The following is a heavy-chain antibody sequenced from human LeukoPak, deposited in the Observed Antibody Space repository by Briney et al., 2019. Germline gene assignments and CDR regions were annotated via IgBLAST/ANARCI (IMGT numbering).Heavy chain of an antibody. V-gene: IGHV3-23*01. CDR2: ISGSGGST. J-gene: IGHJ6*02. CDR1: GFTFSSYA. D-gene: IGHD3-22*01. Sequence: AGGSLRLSCAASGFTFSSYAMSWVRQAPGKGLEWVSAISGSGGSTYYADSVKGRFTISRDNSKNTLYLQMNSLRDEDTAVYYCAREVVVITNGRYYNYGMDVWGQGTTVTVSS. CDR3: AREVVVITNGRYYNYGMDV.